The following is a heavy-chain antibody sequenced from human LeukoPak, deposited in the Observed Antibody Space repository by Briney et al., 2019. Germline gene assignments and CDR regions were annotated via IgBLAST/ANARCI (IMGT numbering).Heavy chain of an antibody. V-gene: IGHV3-30*02. CDR3: AKDYVLEFRIWGTFDP. Sequence: GGSLRLSCAASGFTFSSYGMHWVRQAPGKGLEWVAFIRYDGSNKYYADSVKGRFTISRDNSKNTLYLQMNSLRAEDTAVYYCAKDYVLEFRIWGTFDPWGQGTLVTVSS. D-gene: IGHD3-16*01. CDR1: GFTFSSYG. CDR2: IRYDGSNK. J-gene: IGHJ5*02.